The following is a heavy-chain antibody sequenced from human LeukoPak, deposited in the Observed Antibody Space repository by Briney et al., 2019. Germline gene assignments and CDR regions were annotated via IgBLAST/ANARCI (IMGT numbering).Heavy chain of an antibody. D-gene: IGHD3-22*01. V-gene: IGHV3-33*01. CDR3: ARDGDYYDSTYYFDY. Sequence: GRSLRLSCAASGFTFSSYGMHWVRQAPGKGLEWVAVIWCDGSNKYYADSVKGRFTISRDNSKNTLYLQMNSLRAEDTAVYYCARDGDYYDSTYYFDYWGQRTLVTVSS. J-gene: IGHJ4*02. CDR2: IWCDGSNK. CDR1: GFTFSSYG.